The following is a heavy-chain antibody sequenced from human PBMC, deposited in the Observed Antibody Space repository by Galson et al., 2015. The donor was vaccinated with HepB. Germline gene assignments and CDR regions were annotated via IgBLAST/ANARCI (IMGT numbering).Heavy chain of an antibody. CDR3: ARDPFAYSGGH. J-gene: IGHJ4*02. CDR1: GFAFSTYA. V-gene: IGHV3-23*01. D-gene: IGHD2-15*01. Sequence: SLRLSCAASGFAFSTYAMSWVRQAPGKGLEWVSALSGNGYKTYYADSARGRFTISRDNSKNTLYLQMNSLRAEDTAVYYCARDPFAYSGGHWGQGTLVTVSS. CDR2: LSGNGYKT.